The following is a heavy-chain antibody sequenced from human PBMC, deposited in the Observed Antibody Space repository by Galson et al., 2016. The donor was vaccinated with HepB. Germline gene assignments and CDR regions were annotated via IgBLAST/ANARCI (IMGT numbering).Heavy chain of an antibody. V-gene: IGHV3-15*01. CDR3: TTMLSYCSSTSC. D-gene: IGHD2-2*01. CDR1: GLTFNNGW. Sequence: SLRLSCAASGLTFNNGWMTWVRQAPGKELEWVGRIKSKIDGGTTEYAEPVKGRFTISTDDSENTVYLQMDSLITEDTAVYYCTTMLSYCSSTSCWGQGTLVTVSS. J-gene: IGHJ4*02. CDR2: IKSKIDGGTT.